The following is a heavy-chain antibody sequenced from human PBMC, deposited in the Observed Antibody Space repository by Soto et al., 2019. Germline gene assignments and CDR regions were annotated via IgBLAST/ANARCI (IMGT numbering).Heavy chain of an antibody. J-gene: IGHJ6*02. CDR1: GFTFSSYG. CDR2: IWYDGSHK. CDR3: ARDRGYCSSTSCYTDYYYDMDV. V-gene: IGHV3-33*01. Sequence: SLRLSCAASGFTFSSYGMYWVRQAPGKGLEWVALIWYDGSHKDHLDSVKGRFTISRDNSKNTLYLQMNSLRAEDTAVYYCARDRGYCSSTSCYTDYYYDMDVWGHGTTVTVSS. D-gene: IGHD2-2*02.